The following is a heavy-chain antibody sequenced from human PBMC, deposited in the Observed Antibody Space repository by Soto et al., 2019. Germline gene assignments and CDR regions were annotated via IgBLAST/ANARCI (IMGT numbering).Heavy chain of an antibody. CDR3: ARGGKTMREVHRLDP. J-gene: IGHJ5*02. CDR1: GYNFIGSD. D-gene: IGHD1-1*01. Sequence: QVQLVQSGAEVRNPGASVKVSCWTSGYNFIGSDINCLRQATGRGPAWMRWINPDSGNRGYSQKFQGRLSVTRDTSTSTAYMELRDLRSEDTAMYYCARGGKTMREVHRLDPWGRGTQVTVS. CDR2: INPDSGNR. V-gene: IGHV1-8*01.